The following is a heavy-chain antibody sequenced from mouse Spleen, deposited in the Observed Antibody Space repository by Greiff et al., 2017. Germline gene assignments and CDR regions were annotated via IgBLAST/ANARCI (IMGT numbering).Heavy chain of an antibody. CDR3: ARGKGRYFDV. Sequence: VQLQQSGPELVKPGASVKISCKASGYTFTDYYMNWVKQSHGKSLEWIGDINPNNGGTSYNQKFKGKATLTVDKSSSTAYMELRSLTSEDSAVYYCARGKGRYFDVWGAGTTVTVSS. V-gene: IGHV1-26*01. CDR1: GYTFTDYY. D-gene: IGHD1-3*01. J-gene: IGHJ1*01. CDR2: INPNNGGT.